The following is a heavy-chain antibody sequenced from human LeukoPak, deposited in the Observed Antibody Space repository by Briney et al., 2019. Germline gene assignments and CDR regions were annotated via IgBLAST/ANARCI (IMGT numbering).Heavy chain of an antibody. V-gene: IGHV1-2*02. CDR1: GYTFTGYY. D-gene: IGHD3-10*01. CDR3: ARVFGYYGSGGKIDY. Sequence: GASVKVSCKASGYTFTGYYMHWVRQAPGQGLEWMGWINPNSGGTNYAQKFQGRVTMTRDTSISTAYMELSRLRSDDTAVYYCARVFGYYGSGGKIDYWGQGTLVTVSS. CDR2: INPNSGGT. J-gene: IGHJ4*02.